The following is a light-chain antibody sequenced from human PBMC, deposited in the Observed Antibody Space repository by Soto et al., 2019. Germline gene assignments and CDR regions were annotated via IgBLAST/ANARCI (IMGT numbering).Light chain of an antibody. CDR2: DTS. J-gene: IGKJ5*01. Sequence: EIVLTQSPATLSLSPGERATLSCRASQSVGSYLAWYQQKPGQPPRLLIYDTSNRAAGVPARFSGSRSGTDFTLTISSLEPEDFAVYFCHQRNKFGQGTRLEIK. CDR1: QSVGSY. CDR3: HQRNK. V-gene: IGKV3-11*01.